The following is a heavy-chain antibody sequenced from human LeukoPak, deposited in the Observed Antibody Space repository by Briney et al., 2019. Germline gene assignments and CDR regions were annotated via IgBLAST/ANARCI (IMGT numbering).Heavy chain of an antibody. CDR2: INPHSRAT. CDR3: MTTTVAHTRDP. CDR1: GNDFSDFY. D-gene: IGHD1-1*01. Sequence: GASVKVSCRASGNDFSDFYFNWVRQAPGRGLEWVGWINPHSRATHYAQRFRGRVTMDASITTAYIELNRLTSDDTAVYYCMTTTVAHTRDPWGQGTLVTVSS. V-gene: IGHV1-2*02. J-gene: IGHJ5*02.